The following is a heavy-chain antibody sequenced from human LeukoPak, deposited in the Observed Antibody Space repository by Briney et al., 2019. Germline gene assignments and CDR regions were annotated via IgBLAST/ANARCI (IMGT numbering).Heavy chain of an antibody. CDR2: IIPIFGTA. V-gene: IGHV1-69*13. D-gene: IGHD2-2*03. J-gene: IGHJ3*01. CDR3: ARESAGYCSSTSCYRDAFDV. CDR1: GGTLSSYA. Sequence: SVKVSCKASGGTLSSYAIRWVRQAPGQGLAWMGGIIPIFGTAQYAQKFQGRVTITADESTSTAYMALSSLRSEDTAVYYCARESAGYCSSTSCYRDAFDVWGQGTMVTVSS.